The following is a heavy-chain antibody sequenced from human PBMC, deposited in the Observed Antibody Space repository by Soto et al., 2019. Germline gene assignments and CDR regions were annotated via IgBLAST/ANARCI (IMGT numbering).Heavy chain of an antibody. V-gene: IGHV1-69*06. Sequence: SVKVSCKASGGTFSSYAISWVRQAPGQGLEWMGGIIPIFGTANYAQKFQGRVTITADKSTSTAYMELSSLRSEDTAVYYCASEFYDSSGSYYFDYWGQGTLVTVSS. CDR3: ASEFYDSSGSYYFDY. CDR1: GGTFSSYA. CDR2: IIPIFGTA. D-gene: IGHD3-22*01. J-gene: IGHJ4*02.